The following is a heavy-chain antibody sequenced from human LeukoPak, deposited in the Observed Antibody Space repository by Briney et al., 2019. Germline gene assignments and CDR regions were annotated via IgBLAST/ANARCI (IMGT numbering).Heavy chain of an antibody. J-gene: IGHJ4*02. V-gene: IGHV7-4-1*02. CDR1: GYSFTSQA. D-gene: IGHD4-23*01. Sequence: ASVKVSSKASGYSFTSQAINWVRQAPGQGLQWMGWVNTTTGNPTYAQGFTGRFVFSFGTSVSTAYLQISSLKAEDTAVYYCVGAETSVGYFDYWGQGTLVTVSS. CDR2: VNTTTGNP. CDR3: VGAETSVGYFDY.